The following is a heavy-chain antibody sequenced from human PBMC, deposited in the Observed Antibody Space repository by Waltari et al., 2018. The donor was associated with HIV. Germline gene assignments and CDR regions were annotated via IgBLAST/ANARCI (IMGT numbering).Heavy chain of an antibody. CDR1: GYTLTELS. D-gene: IGHD1-26*01. CDR2: FDPKDDET. CDR3: ATGGGTTSIQLYDLDV. J-gene: IGHJ6*02. V-gene: IGHV1-24*01. Sequence: QVQLIQSGAAVKKPGASVKVSCKVFGYTLTELSMHWVRQAPGKGLEWRGGFDPKDDETIYAQKFQGRVTMTEDTSTDSAYMELSSLTSEDTAVYYCATGGGTTSIQLYDLDVWGQGTTVTVSS.